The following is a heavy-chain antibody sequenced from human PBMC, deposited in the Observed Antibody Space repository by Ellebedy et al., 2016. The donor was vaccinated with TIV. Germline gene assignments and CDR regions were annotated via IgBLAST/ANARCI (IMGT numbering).Heavy chain of an antibody. D-gene: IGHD3-16*01. J-gene: IGHJ5*02. CDR3: ARKVYYDDAADYGWFDP. V-gene: IGHV3-7*01. CDR1: GFTFSESW. CDR2: IKQDGIET. Sequence: PGGSLRLSCVGSGFTFSESWMSWVRQAPGRGLEWVASIKQDGIETRDVASVKGRFTISRDNANNSLYLQLNSLRVEDTALYYWARKVYYDDAADYGWFDPWGQGTLVTVSS.